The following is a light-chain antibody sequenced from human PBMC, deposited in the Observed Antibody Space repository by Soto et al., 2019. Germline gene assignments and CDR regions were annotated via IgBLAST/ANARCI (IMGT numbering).Light chain of an antibody. J-gene: IGKJ1*01. CDR1: QSVRSSY. CDR3: QQYGSSRT. Sequence: EIVLTQSPGTLSLSPGERSTLSCRASQSVRSSYLAWSRQKPGQAPRLLIFGGSSSATGTPDRFSGSGSGTDFTLTISRLEPEDFAVSYCQQYGSSRTFGQGTKVDIK. V-gene: IGKV3-20*01. CDR2: GGS.